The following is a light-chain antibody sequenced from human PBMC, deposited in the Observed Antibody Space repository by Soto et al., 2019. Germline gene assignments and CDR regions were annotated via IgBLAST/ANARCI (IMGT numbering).Light chain of an antibody. CDR1: QSVNSN. Sequence: EIVMTQSPATLSLSPGERATLSCRASQSVNSNLAWYQQKPGQGPRLLIFAASTRAIGIPARFSGSGSGTDFTLTISSLQSEDFAVYFCQHYYERPLTFGGGTKVDIK. V-gene: IGKV3-15*01. CDR3: QHYYERPLT. J-gene: IGKJ4*01. CDR2: AAS.